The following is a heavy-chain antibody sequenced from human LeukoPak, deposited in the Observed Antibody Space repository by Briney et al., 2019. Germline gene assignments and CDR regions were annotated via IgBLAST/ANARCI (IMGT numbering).Heavy chain of an antibody. CDR2: ISHSGGT. CDR1: GAAVSSGDYS. CDR3: ARGPGPLCSSFSCYGIDP. V-gene: IGHV4-30-2*01. D-gene: IGHD2-2*01. Sequence: SQTLSLTCAVSGAAVSSGDYSWNWFRQPPGEGLEWIGYISHSGGTSYNPSLTSRVTISVDKSKNQFSLELTSVIAADTAVYYCARGPGPLCSSFSCYGIDPWGQGTLVPVSS. J-gene: IGHJ5*02.